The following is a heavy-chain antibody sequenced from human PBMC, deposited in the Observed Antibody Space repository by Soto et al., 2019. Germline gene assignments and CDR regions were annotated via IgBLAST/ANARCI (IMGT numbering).Heavy chain of an antibody. CDR1: GGTFSNYA. CDR2: IIPLLGIT. V-gene: IGHV1-69*04. J-gene: IGHJ4*02. CDR3: ASLPRGYCTASSCFGYFAY. Sequence: SVKVSCKAPGGTFSNYAISWVRQAPGQGLEWMGRIIPLLGITNYAQKCQGRVTITADIFTGTSYMELSSLRSEDTAVYYCASLPRGYCTASSCFGYFAYWGQGTQVTVSS. D-gene: IGHD2-2*01.